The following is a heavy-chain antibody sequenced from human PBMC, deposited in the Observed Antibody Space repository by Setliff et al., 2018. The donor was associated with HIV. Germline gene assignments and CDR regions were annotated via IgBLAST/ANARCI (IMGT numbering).Heavy chain of an antibody. CDR1: GDSISSYKW. CDR3: TTGTRLVD. V-gene: IGHV4-4*02. CDR2: INHSGST. D-gene: IGHD2-21*01. Sequence: SETLSLTCAVSGDSISSYKWWSWVRQPPGKGLEWIGEINHSGSTNYNASLKSRVIILVDKSKNEVSLKLTSVTDADTAVYYCTTGTRLVDWGQGALVTVSS. J-gene: IGHJ4*02.